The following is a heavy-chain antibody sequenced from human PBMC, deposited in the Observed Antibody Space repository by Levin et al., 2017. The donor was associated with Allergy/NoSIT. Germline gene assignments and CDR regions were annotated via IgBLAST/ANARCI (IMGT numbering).Heavy chain of an antibody. J-gene: IGHJ5*02. V-gene: IGHV3-23*01. D-gene: IGHD4-17*01. CDR2: ISGSGSNT. Sequence: PGGSLRLSCAGSGFTFSSYAMSWVRQAPGKGLEWVSAISGSGSNTYYADSVKGRFTISRDSSKNTLYLQMNSLRAEDTAVYYCAKDVDYGDYVSWFDPWGQGTLVTVSS. CDR1: GFTFSSYA. CDR3: AKDVDYGDYVSWFDP.